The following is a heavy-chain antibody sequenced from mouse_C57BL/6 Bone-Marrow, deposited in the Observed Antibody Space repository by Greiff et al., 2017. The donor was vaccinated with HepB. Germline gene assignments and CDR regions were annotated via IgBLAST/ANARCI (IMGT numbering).Heavy chain of an antibody. D-gene: IGHD1-1*01. CDR2: IWTGGGT. CDR3: ARNYGSSYQAWFAY. V-gene: IGHV2-9-1*01. CDR1: GFSLTSYA. J-gene: IGHJ3*01. Sequence: VQVVESGPGLVAPSQSLSITCTVSGFSLTSYAISWVRQPPGKGLEWLGVIWTGGGTNYNSALKSRLSISKDNSKSQVFLKMNSLQTDDTARYYCARNYGSSYQAWFAYWGQGTLVTVSA.